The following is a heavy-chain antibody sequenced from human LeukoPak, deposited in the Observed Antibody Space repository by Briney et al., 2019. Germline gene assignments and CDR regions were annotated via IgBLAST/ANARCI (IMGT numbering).Heavy chain of an antibody. CDR2: IRYDGRNE. Sequence: GGSLRLSCAASGFTFSNYGMHWVRQAPGKGLEWVAFIRYDGRNEYYADSVKGRFTISRDNSRNTPYVQMNSLRSEDTAVYHCARDGVFGYYDSSGYPDYWGEGTLVTVSS. CDR3: ARDGVFGYYDSSGYPDY. CDR1: GFTFSNYG. D-gene: IGHD3-22*01. J-gene: IGHJ4*02. V-gene: IGHV3-30*02.